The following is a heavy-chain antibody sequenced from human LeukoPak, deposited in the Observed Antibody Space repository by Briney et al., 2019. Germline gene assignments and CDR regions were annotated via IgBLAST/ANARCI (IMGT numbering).Heavy chain of an antibody. CDR3: ARGLTYYYDSSGLPWFDP. CDR2: IYYSGST. CDR1: GGSISSGGYY. V-gene: IGHV4-31*03. J-gene: IGHJ5*02. D-gene: IGHD3-22*01. Sequence: SETLSLTCTVSGGSISSGGYYWSWIRQHPGKGLEWIGYIYYSGSTYYNPSLKSRVTISVDTSKNQFSLKLSSVTAADTAVYYCARGLTYYYDSSGLPWFDPWGQGTLVTVSS.